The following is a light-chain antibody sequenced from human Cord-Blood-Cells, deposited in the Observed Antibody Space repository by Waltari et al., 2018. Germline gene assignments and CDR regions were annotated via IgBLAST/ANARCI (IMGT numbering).Light chain of an antibody. J-gene: IGLJ3*02. CDR3: SSYTSSSTL. Sequence: QSALTQPASVSGSPGQSITISCTGTSSDVGGYNYVSWYQQHPGKAPKLMIYDVSNWPSGVSKRFSGSKSGNTASLTISGLQAEDEADYYCSSYTSSSTLFGGGTKLTVL. CDR2: DVS. CDR1: SSDVGGYNY. V-gene: IGLV2-14*03.